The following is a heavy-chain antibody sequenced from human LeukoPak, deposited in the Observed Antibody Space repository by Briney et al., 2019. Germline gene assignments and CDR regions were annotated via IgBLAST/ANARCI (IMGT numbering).Heavy chain of an antibody. CDR2: IYYSGST. CDR1: GGPISSSSYY. CDR3: ASLYYDSSGRQLIDY. D-gene: IGHD3-22*01. V-gene: IGHV4-39*01. Sequence: PSETLSLTCTVSGGPISSSSYYWGWIRQPPGKGLEWIGSIYYSGSTYYNPSLKSRVTISVDTSKNQFSLKLSSVTAADTAVYYCASLYYDSSGRQLIDYWGQGTLVTVSS. J-gene: IGHJ4*02.